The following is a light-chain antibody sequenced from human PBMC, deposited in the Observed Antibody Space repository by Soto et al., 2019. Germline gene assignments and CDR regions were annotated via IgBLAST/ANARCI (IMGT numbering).Light chain of an antibody. CDR3: QQYNTWLWT. CDR2: GAS. CDR1: QSINAH. V-gene: IGKV3-15*01. J-gene: IGKJ1*01. Sequence: EVVMMQSPATLSVSPGERVTLSCRASQSINAHLAWYQQKPGQAPRLLIHGASTRATGIPARFSGSGFGTEFILTIISLQSEDFAVYYCQQYNTWLWTFGQGTKVEIQ.